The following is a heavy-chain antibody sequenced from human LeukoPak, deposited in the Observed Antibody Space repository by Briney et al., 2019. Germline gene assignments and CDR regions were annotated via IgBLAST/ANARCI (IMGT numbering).Heavy chain of an antibody. Sequence: GGSLRLSCATSGFTVSSTYMSWVRQAPGKGLEWVSVIYSGGSTYYADSVKGRFTISRDNSKNTVYLEMNRLRAEDTAVYYCARDPDDSSGYRNWRQGTLVTVSS. CDR1: GFTVSSTY. J-gene: IGHJ4*02. CDR2: IYSGGST. V-gene: IGHV3-66*02. D-gene: IGHD3-22*01. CDR3: ARDPDDSSGYRN.